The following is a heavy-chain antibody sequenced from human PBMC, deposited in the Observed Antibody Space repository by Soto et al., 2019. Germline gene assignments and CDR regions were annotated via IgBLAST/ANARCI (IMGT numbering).Heavy chain of an antibody. V-gene: IGHV1-2*01. Sequence: QLHLVQSGAGVKKPGASVTVSCSASGYPVTAYYMHWVRQAPGRGLEWMGGINPATGAAKFTQTFQGRITLTRDTSTSTSFLELGGLTSRNSGVFYCARGGGVGVAGSAGFDMWGQGTLVTVSS. CDR3: ARGGGVGVAGSAGFDM. CDR2: INPATGAA. D-gene: IGHD3-3*01. J-gene: IGHJ3*02. CDR1: GYPVTAYY.